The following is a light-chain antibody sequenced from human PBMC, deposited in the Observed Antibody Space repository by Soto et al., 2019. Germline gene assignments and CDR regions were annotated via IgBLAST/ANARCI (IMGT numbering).Light chain of an antibody. CDR3: QQSYTIPYT. CDR2: AAS. Sequence: DLQMTQSPSSLSASVGDRVTLTCRASQSISTYLNWYQQKPGKAPKLLISAASSLQSGVPSRLSGSGSGTDFTLTISSLQPEDFATYYCQQSYTIPYTFGQGTKLEIK. CDR1: QSISTY. J-gene: IGKJ2*01. V-gene: IGKV1-39*01.